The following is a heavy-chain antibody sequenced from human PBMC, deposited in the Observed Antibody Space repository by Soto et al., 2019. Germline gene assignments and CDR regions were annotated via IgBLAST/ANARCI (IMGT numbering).Heavy chain of an antibody. CDR2: ISSSSSYT. CDR1: GFTFSDYY. Sequence: PGGSLRLSCAASGFTFSDYYMSWIRQAPGKGLEWVSYISSSSSYTNYADSVKGRFTISRDTSKNQFFLKLSSVTAADTAVYYCARGRKQWLVSYNWFDPWGLGTLVTVSS. D-gene: IGHD6-19*01. V-gene: IGHV3-11*06. CDR3: ARGRKQWLVSYNWFDP. J-gene: IGHJ5*02.